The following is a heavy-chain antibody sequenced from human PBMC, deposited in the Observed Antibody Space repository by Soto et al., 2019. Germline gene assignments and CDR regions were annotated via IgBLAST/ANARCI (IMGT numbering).Heavy chain of an antibody. Sequence: GGSLRLSCAASGFTFSNAWMSWVRQAPGKGLEWVGRIKSKTDGGTTDYAAPVKGRFTIPEDDSKKTLYLQMNSLKTEDTAVYYCTTQHNYCSGGSCYSFTIAPRPKEYYYYMDVWGKGTTVTVSS. D-gene: IGHD2-15*01. CDR2: IKSKTDGGTT. CDR3: TTQHNYCSGGSCYSFTIAPRPKEYYYYMDV. J-gene: IGHJ6*03. V-gene: IGHV3-15*01. CDR1: GFTFSNAW.